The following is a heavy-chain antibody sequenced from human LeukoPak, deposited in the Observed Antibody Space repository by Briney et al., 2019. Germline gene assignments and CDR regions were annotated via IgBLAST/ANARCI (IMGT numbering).Heavy chain of an antibody. V-gene: IGHV1-2*02. J-gene: IGHJ4*02. CDR3: ARYYDFWSGTKYYFDY. CDR1: GYTFTGYY. CDR2: TNPNSGGT. Sequence: VASVKVSCKASGYTFTGYYMHWVRQAPGQGLEWMGSTNPNSGGTNYSQKFQGRVTMTRDTSISTAYMEPSRLRSDDTAVYYCARYYDFWSGTKYYFDYWGQGTLVTVSS. D-gene: IGHD3-3*01.